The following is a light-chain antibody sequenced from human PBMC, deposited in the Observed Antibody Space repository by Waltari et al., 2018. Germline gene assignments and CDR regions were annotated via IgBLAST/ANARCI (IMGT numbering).Light chain of an antibody. CDR3: CSYAGSSTLV. V-gene: IGLV2-23*01. J-gene: IGLJ3*02. Sequence: QSALNQPAPVSGSPGQSITISCTGTSSDVGSYNLFSWYQQHPGKAPKLMIYEGSKRPSGVSNRFSGSKSGNTASLTISGLQAEDEADYYCCSYAGSSTLVFGGGTKLTVL. CDR2: EGS. CDR1: SSDVGSYNL.